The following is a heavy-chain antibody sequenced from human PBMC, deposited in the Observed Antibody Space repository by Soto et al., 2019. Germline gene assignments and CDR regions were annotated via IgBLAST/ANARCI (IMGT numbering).Heavy chain of an antibody. CDR1: GGSISSSSYY. CDR2: IYYSGST. J-gene: IGHJ6*03. Sequence: SETLSLTCTVSGGSISSSSYYWGWIRQPPGKGLEWIGSIYYSGSTYYNPSLKSRVTISVDTSKNQFSLKLSSVTAADTAVYYCARQPKLTTRDYYYYYMDVWGKGTTVTVSS. V-gene: IGHV4-39*01. CDR3: ARQPKLTTRDYYYYYMDV. D-gene: IGHD4-4*01.